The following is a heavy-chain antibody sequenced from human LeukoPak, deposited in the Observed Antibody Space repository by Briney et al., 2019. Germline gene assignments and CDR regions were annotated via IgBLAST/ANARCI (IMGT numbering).Heavy chain of an antibody. J-gene: IGHJ5*02. CDR3: ARVIKGIAAAGTASGTNNWFDP. V-gene: IGHV1-18*01. Sequence: ASVKVSCKASGYTFTSYGISWVRQAPGQGLEWMRWISAYNGNTNYAQKLQGRVTMTTDTSTSTAYMELRSLRSDDTAVYYCARVIKGIAAAGTASGTNNWFDPWGQGTLVTVSS. CDR2: ISAYNGNT. CDR1: GYTFTSYG. D-gene: IGHD6-13*01.